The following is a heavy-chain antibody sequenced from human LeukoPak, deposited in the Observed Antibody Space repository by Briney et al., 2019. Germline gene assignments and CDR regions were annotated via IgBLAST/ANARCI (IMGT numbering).Heavy chain of an antibody. CDR1: GFTFSSYA. CDR3: AKSPYYYDSSGNDY. V-gene: IGHV3-23*01. D-gene: IGHD3-22*01. J-gene: IGHJ4*02. CDR2: ISGSGGST. Sequence: PGGSLRLSCAASGFTFSSYAMSWVRQAPGKGLEWVSAISGSGGSTYYADSVKGRFTISRDNSKNTLYLQMNSLSAEDTAVYYCAKSPYYYDSSGNDYWGQGTLVTVSS.